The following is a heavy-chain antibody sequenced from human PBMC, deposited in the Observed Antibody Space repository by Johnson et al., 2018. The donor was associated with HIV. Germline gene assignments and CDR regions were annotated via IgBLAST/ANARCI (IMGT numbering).Heavy chain of an antibody. CDR3: ASGDELGDDAFDI. Sequence: QVQLVESGGGVVQPGGSLRLSCAASGFSFSSYGMHWVRQAPGKGLEWVAFIRYDGSKKYYADSVKGRFTISRDNAKNSLYLQMSSLRAEDTAVYYCASGDELGDDAFDIWGQGTMVTVSS. CDR1: GFSFSSYG. V-gene: IGHV3-30*02. J-gene: IGHJ3*02. CDR2: IRYDGSKK. D-gene: IGHD7-27*01.